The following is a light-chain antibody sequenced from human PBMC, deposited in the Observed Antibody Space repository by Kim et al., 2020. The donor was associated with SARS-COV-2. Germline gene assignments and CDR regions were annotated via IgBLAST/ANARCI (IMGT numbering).Light chain of an antibody. CDR2: RAS. V-gene: IGKV1-5*03. CDR3: QQYDSYPYT. J-gene: IGKJ2*01. Sequence: SAAVGYTVTFSSRASQGIRTSLAWYQARPGTAPKLLIHRASNLQSGVPPNFSGSGSETEFTLTISSLQPDDFATYYCQQYDSYPYTFGQGTKLEI. CDR1: QGIRTS.